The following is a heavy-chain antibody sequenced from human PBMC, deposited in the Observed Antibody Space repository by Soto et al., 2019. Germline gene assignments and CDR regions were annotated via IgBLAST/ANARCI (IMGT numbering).Heavy chain of an antibody. Sequence: QVQLVQSGAEVKKPGSSVKVSCKASGGTFSSYAISWVRQAPGQGLEWMGGIIPIFGTADYAQKFQGRVTITADESTSTAYMELSSLRSEDTAVYYWASHCGGDCYSRSPPYYYYGMDVWGQGTTVTVSS. CDR3: ASHCGGDCYSRSPPYYYYGMDV. CDR1: GGTFSSYA. J-gene: IGHJ6*02. V-gene: IGHV1-69*12. CDR2: IIPIFGTA. D-gene: IGHD2-21*02.